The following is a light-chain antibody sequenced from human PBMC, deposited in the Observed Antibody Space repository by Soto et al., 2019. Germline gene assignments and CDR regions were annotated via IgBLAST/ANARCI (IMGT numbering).Light chain of an antibody. Sequence: QPVLTQPPSVSGAPGQRVTISCTGSSSNIGAGYDVHWYQQLPGTAPKLLIDGNSNRTSGVPDRFSCSKSGTSASLAITGLQAEDEVEYCCQSYDSSLSGYVFGTGTKVTVL. J-gene: IGLJ1*01. CDR1: SSNIGAGYD. CDR3: QSYDSSLSGYV. CDR2: GNS. V-gene: IGLV1-40*01.